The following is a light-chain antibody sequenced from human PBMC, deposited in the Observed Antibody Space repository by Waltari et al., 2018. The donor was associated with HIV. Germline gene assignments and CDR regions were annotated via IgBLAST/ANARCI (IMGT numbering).Light chain of an antibody. Sequence: AIQMTPSPSSLPASVGDKVTITCRASQGVKSDLGWYQQRPGKAPNLLIYAVSSLQTGVPSRFSGSGSGTTFTLTISSLQPEDFATYYCLQDYNYPPTFGQGTKV. J-gene: IGKJ1*01. V-gene: IGKV1-6*01. CDR1: QGVKSD. CDR2: AVS. CDR3: LQDYNYPPT.